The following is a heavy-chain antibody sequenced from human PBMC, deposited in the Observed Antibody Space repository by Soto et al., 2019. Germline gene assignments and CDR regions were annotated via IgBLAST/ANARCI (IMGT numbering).Heavy chain of an antibody. CDR1: GGTFSSYA. D-gene: IGHD3-16*02. CDR2: IIPIFGTA. J-gene: IGHJ3*02. CDR3: ARNLYDYVGGSYRYGAFDI. V-gene: IGHV1-69*01. Sequence: QVQLVQSGAEVKKPGSSVKVSCKASGGTFSSYAISWVRQAPGQGLEWMGGIIPIFGTANYAQKFQGRVTITADESTSTAYMELSSLRSEDTAVYYCARNLYDYVGGSYRYGAFDIWGQGTMVTVSS.